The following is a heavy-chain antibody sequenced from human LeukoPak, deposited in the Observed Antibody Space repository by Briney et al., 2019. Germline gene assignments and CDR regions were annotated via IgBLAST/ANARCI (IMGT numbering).Heavy chain of an antibody. CDR1: GGSISSNGYY. V-gene: IGHV4-39*01. J-gene: IGHJ3*02. CDR3: ARRSGTYHAFDI. Sequence: SETLSLTCTVSGGSISSNGYYWGWIRQPPGKGLEWIGSFYYTGSTFYSPSLKSRVTISVDTSKNQFSLKLSSVTAADTAVYYCARRSGTYHAFDIWGQGTMVTVSS. D-gene: IGHD1-26*01. CDR2: FYYTGST.